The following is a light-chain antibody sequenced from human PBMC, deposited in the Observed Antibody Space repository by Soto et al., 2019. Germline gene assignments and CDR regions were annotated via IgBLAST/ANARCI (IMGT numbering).Light chain of an antibody. Sequence: QPVLTQPASGSGSPGQSITITCTGTSSDVGGYNYVSWYQQHPGKAPKLMIYDVSNRPSGVSNRFSGSKSGNTASLTISGLQAEDEADYYCSSYTSSSTLGYVFGTGTKVTVL. J-gene: IGLJ1*01. CDR3: SSYTSSSTLGYV. CDR1: SSDVGGYNY. V-gene: IGLV2-14*01. CDR2: DVS.